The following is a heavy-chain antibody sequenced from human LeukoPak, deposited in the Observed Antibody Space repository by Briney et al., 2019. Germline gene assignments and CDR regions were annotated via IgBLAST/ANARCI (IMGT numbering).Heavy chain of an antibody. CDR3: ARPIRYSSGWYGY. CDR2: IKPKSRRT. Sequence: ASVRVSCKAPVYTFTVYYMHGGRQAPGQRREWMGWIKPKSRRTNYAQKFQGRVTMPRDTSISTAYMELSRLRSDDTAVYYCARPIRYSSGWYGYWGQGTLVTVSS. D-gene: IGHD6-19*01. CDR1: VYTFTVYY. J-gene: IGHJ4*02. V-gene: IGHV1-2*02.